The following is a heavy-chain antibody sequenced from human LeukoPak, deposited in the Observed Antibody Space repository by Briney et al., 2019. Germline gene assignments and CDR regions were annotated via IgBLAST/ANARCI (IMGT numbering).Heavy chain of an antibody. D-gene: IGHD3-3*01. V-gene: IGHV3-21*01. CDR1: GFTFSSYS. J-gene: IGHJ6*03. Sequence: GGSLRLSCAASGFTFSSYSMNWVRQAPGKGLEWVSSISSSSSYIYYADSVKGRFTISRDNSKNTLYLQMNSLRAEDTAVYYCAKDGRSGYHYYYYYMDVWGKGTTVTVSS. CDR3: AKDGRSGYHYYYYYMDV. CDR2: ISSSSSYI.